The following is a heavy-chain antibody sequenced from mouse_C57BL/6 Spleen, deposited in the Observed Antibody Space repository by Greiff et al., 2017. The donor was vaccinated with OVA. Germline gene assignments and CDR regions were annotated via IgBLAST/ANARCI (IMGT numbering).Heavy chain of an antibody. D-gene: IGHD2-4*01. Sequence: EVQLQQSGGGLVQPKGSLKLSCAASGFSFNTYAMNWVRQAPGKGLEWVARIRSKSNNYATYYADSVKDRFTISRDDSESMLYLQMNNLKTEDTAMYYCVRGYDYGFDYWGQGTTLTVSS. CDR2: IRSKSNNYAT. CDR1: GFSFNTYA. V-gene: IGHV10-1*01. J-gene: IGHJ2*01. CDR3: VRGYDYGFDY.